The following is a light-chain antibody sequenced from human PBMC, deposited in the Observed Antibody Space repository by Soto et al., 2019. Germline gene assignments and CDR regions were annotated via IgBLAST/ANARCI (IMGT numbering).Light chain of an antibody. CDR2: DAS. J-gene: IGKJ4*01. V-gene: IGKV1-33*01. CDR1: QDISNY. Sequence: DVQMTQSPSTLSATGVERGTITCQASQDISNYLNWYQQKPGKAPKLLIYDASNLETGVPSRFSGSGSGTDFTFTISSLQPEDIATYYCQQYDNLPLTFGGGTKVDIK. CDR3: QQYDNLPLT.